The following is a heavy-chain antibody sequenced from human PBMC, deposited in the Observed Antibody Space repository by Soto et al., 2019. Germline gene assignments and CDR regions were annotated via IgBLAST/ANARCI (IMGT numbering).Heavy chain of an antibody. Sequence: QLQLQESGPGLVKPSETLSLTCTVSGGSISGGTYYWGWIRQPPGKGLEWIGSFSYSGSTYYNPSLQSRVTISVDTSKNQFSLKLSALTATDTAVYYCARRGAVAGTIDYWGQGTLVTVSS. CDR1: GGSISGGTYY. J-gene: IGHJ4*02. D-gene: IGHD6-19*01. CDR3: ARRGAVAGTIDY. CDR2: FSYSGST. V-gene: IGHV4-39*01.